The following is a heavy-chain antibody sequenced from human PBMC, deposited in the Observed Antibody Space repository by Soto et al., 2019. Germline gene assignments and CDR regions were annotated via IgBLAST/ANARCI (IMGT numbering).Heavy chain of an antibody. Sequence: QVQLQESGPGLVKPSQTLSLTCTVSGGSISSGGYYWSWIRQHPGKGLEWIGYIYYSGSTYYNPSLRSRVTRSVDTSKNQFSLKLSSVTAADTAVYYCARGGIVVVPADPRGAFDIWGQGTMVTVSS. V-gene: IGHV4-31*03. CDR3: ARGGIVVVPADPRGAFDI. D-gene: IGHD2-2*01. CDR2: IYYSGST. J-gene: IGHJ3*02. CDR1: GGSISSGGYY.